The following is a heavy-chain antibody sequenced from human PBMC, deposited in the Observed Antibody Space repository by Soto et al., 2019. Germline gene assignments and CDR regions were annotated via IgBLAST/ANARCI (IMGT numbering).Heavy chain of an antibody. J-gene: IGHJ5*02. CDR3: ARGGVVVPAARDWFDP. D-gene: IGHD2-2*01. CDR2: INHSGST. V-gene: IGHV4-34*01. Sequence: QPPGKGLEWIGEINHSGSTNYNPSLKSRVTISVDTSKNQFSLKLSSVTAADTAVYYCARGGVVVPAARDWFDPWGQGTLVTVSS.